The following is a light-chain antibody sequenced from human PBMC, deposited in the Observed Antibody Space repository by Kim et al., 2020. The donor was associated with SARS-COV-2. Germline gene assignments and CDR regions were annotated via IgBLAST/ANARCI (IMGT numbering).Light chain of an antibody. CDR3: HQSSSFPLT. Sequence: TQKEKVTIACLSSQSVGSNLHWYQQKPGQSPKLLIKYASESISGVPSRFSGSGSGTDFTLTINSLEVEDTATYYCHQSSSFPLTFGAGTKLEI. V-gene: IGKV6-21*02. J-gene: IGKJ4*01. CDR1: QSVGSN. CDR2: YAS.